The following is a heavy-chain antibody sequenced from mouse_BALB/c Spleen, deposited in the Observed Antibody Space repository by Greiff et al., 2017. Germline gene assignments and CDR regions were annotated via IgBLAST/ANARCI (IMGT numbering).Heavy chain of an antibody. CDR2: INPSSGYT. CDR1: GYTFTSYT. V-gene: IGHV1-4*02. CDR3: ARTAYDGYYGFAY. D-gene: IGHD2-3*01. Sequence: VQLQQSAAELARPGASVTMSCKASGYTFTSYTMHWVKQRPGQGLEWIGYINPSSGYTEYNQKFKDKTTLTADTSSSTAYMQLSSLTSEDSAVYYCARTAYDGYYGFAYWGQGTLVTVSA. J-gene: IGHJ3*01.